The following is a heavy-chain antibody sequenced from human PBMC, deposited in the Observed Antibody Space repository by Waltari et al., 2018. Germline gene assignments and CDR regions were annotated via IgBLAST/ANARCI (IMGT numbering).Heavy chain of an antibody. Sequence: QVQLVQSGAEVKKPGASVKVSCRVSGYSLTESALHWVPRAPGKGLEWLGGFDPEYGEAVYAQEFQGRVTMTEDTSKDTAYMELSSLTYEDTAVYYCTRDRVGYCSGGTCYSRWFDPWGQGTLVTVSS. D-gene: IGHD2-15*01. CDR1: GYSLTESA. V-gene: IGHV1-24*01. CDR3: TRDRVGYCSGGTCYSRWFDP. CDR2: FDPEYGEA. J-gene: IGHJ5*02.